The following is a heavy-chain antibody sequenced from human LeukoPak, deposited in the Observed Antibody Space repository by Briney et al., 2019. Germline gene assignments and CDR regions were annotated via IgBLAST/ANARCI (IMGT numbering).Heavy chain of an antibody. CDR1: GYTFTSYD. CDR2: MNPNSGNT. D-gene: IGHD2-2*01. V-gene: IGHV1-8*03. Sequence: ASVKVSCKASGYTFTSYDINWVRQATGQGLEWMGWMNPNSGNTGYAQKFQGRVTITRNTSISTAYMELSSLRSEDTAVYYCARVRSYCSSTSCSNNIDYWGQGTLVTVSS. CDR3: ARVRSYCSSTSCSNNIDY. J-gene: IGHJ4*02.